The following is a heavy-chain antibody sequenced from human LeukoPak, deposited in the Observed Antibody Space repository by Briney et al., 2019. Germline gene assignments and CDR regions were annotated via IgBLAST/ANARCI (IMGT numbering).Heavy chain of an antibody. V-gene: IGHV4-59*01. J-gene: IGHJ5*02. D-gene: IGHD2-8*01. CDR2: IHYSGNT. CDR1: SGSISLYY. CDR3: ARNGRYNWFDP. Sequence: PSETLSLTCTVSSGSISLYYWSWLRQPPGKGLEWIGYIHYSGNTNYNPSLKSRVTISVDTSKNQLSLKVSSVTAADTAVYYCARNGRYNWFDPWGQGTLVTVSS.